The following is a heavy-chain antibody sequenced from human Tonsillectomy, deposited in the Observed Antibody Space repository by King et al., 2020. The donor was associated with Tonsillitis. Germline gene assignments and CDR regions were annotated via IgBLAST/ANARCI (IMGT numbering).Heavy chain of an antibody. CDR3: AREGATIFGVGNGAFDI. V-gene: IGHV3-74*01. CDR2: IKSDGSRT. CDR1: GFTFSSYW. D-gene: IGHD3-3*01. J-gene: IGHJ3*02. Sequence: VQLVESGGDXVQPGGSLRLSCAASGFTFSSYWMHWVRHAPGKGLVWVSRIKSDGSRTSYADAVKGRFTISRDNAKNTLYLQMNSLRAEDTAVYYCAREGATIFGVGNGAFDIWGQGTMLTVSS.